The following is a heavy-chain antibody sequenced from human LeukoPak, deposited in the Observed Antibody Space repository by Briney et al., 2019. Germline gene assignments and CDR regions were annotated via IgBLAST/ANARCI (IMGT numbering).Heavy chain of an antibody. J-gene: IGHJ4*02. CDR1: GFTFSVYW. CDR3: ARPVADTFAPLDS. CDR2: INSVGNST. V-gene: IGHV3-74*01. D-gene: IGHD6-19*01. Sequence: GGSLRLSCTASGFTFSVYWMHWVRQAPGEGLVLVSRINSVGNSTSYADSVRGRFTISRDNAKNTLYLQMNSLRADDTAVYYCARPVADTFAPLDSWGQGTLVTVSS.